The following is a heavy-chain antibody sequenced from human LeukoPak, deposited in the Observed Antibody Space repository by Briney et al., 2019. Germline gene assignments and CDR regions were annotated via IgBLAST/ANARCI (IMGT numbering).Heavy chain of an antibody. CDR3: ARGRTPYDFWSGFWGDYMDV. CDR2: IVVGSGNT. V-gene: IGHV1-58*01. Sequence: SVKVSCKASGFTFTSSAVQWVRQARGQRLEWIGWIVVGSGNTNYAQKFQERVTITRNTSISTAYTELSSLRSEDTAVYYCARGRTPYDFWSGFWGDYMDVWGKGTTVTVSS. D-gene: IGHD3-3*01. J-gene: IGHJ6*03. CDR1: GFTFTSSA.